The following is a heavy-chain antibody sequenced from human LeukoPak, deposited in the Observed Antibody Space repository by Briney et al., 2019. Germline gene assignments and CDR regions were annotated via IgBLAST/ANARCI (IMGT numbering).Heavy chain of an antibody. CDR3: ARGYSSGLHFDY. CDR2: INSGGSGT. Sequence: GGSLRLSCAASGFAFSSNWMHWVRQTPGKGLVWVSRINSGGSGTSYADSVKGRFTISRDNAKNTLYLQMNSLRAEDTAVYYCARGYSSGLHFDYWGQGTLVTVSS. D-gene: IGHD6-19*01. CDR1: GFAFSSNW. J-gene: IGHJ4*02. V-gene: IGHV3-74*01.